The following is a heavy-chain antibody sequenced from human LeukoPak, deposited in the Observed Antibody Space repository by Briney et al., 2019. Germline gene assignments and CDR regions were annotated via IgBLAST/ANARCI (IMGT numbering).Heavy chain of an antibody. Sequence: GGSLRLSCAASGFTFSTFPMHWVRQAPGKGLEWVALIQDDGATTNYADSVRGRFTISRDNSKSTVYLQMNSLKPDDTVVYYCATQSITLVVVISPFDYWGQGTLVTVSS. CDR2: IQDDGATT. V-gene: IGHV3-30*02. J-gene: IGHJ4*02. CDR1: GFTFSTFP. D-gene: IGHD3-22*01. CDR3: ATQSITLVVVISPFDY.